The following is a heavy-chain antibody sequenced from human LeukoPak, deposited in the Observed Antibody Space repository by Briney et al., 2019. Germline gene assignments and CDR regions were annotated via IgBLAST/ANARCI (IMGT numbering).Heavy chain of an antibody. J-gene: IGHJ4*02. CDR1: GFTFSSYW. CDR3: AKGQKQPDY. V-gene: IGHV3-74*01. Sequence: GGSLRLSCAASGFTFSSYWMHWVRQTPGKGLVWVSRINSDGSSTSYADSVKGRFTISRDNAKNTVYLQMNSLRAEDTAVYYCAKGQKQPDYWGQGTLVTVSS. CDR2: INSDGSST. D-gene: IGHD5-18*01.